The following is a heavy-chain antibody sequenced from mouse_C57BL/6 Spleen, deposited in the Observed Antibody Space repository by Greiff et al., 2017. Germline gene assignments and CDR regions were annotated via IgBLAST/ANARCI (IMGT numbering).Heavy chain of an antibody. CDR2: IYPGSGNT. Sequence: VQLQQSGAELVRPGASVKLSCKASGYTFTDYYINWVKQRPGQGLEWIARIYPGSGNTYYNEKFKGKATLTAEKSSSTAYMQLSSLTSEDSAVYFCARKYYGSTPYYFDYWGQGTTLTVSS. J-gene: IGHJ2*01. D-gene: IGHD1-1*01. CDR3: ARKYYGSTPYYFDY. CDR1: GYTFTDYY. V-gene: IGHV1-76*01.